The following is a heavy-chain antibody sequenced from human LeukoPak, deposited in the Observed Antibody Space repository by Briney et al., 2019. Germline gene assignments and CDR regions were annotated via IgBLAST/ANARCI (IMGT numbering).Heavy chain of an antibody. Sequence: GRSLRLSCAASGFTFSSYGMHWVRQAPGKGLEWVAVIWYDGSNKYYADSVKGRFTISRDNSKNTLYLQMNSLRAEDMAVYYCARGWTEYSSGCLTAYWGQGTLVTVSS. V-gene: IGHV3-33*01. CDR2: IWYDGSNK. J-gene: IGHJ4*02. CDR3: ARGWTEYSSGCLTAY. CDR1: GFTFSSYG. D-gene: IGHD6-19*01.